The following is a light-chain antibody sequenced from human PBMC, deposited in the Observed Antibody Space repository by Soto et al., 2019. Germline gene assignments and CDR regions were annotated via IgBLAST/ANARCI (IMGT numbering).Light chain of an antibody. CDR1: SSDVGGYKY. CDR2: DVS. J-gene: IGLJ1*01. V-gene: IGLV2-14*01. CDR3: SSYTSSSFYV. Sequence: QSVLTQPASVSGSPGQSIAISCTGTSSDVGGYKYVSWYQQHPGKAPKLLIYDVSNRPSGVSDRFSGSKSGNTASLTISGLQSEDDADNYCSSYTSSSFYVSGTVT.